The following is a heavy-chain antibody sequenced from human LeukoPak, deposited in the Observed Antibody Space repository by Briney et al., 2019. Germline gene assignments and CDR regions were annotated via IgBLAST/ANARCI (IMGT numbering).Heavy chain of an antibody. CDR2: IYHSGST. V-gene: IGHV4-39*07. CDR3: ARTPYIAAAGYFDY. CDR1: GGSISSSDYY. D-gene: IGHD6-13*01. Sequence: ASETLSLTCTVSGGSISSSDYYWGWIRQPPGKGLEWIGSIYHSGSTYYNPSLKSRVTISVDTSKNQFSLKLSSVTAADTAVYYCARTPYIAAAGYFDYWGQGTLVTVSS. J-gene: IGHJ4*02.